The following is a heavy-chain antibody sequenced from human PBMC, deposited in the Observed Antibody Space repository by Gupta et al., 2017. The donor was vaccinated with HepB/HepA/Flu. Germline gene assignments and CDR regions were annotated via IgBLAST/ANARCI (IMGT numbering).Heavy chain of an antibody. Sequence: QVQLQESGPGLVKASETRSLTCTVSGGSISSYYWSWIRQPPGKVLEWIGYIYYSGRTNYNPSIKIRVTISVDTSKNQFSLKLSSVTAADTAVYYCARGGIAAAGLDYWGHGTLVTVAS. CDR3: ARGGIAAAGLDY. D-gene: IGHD6-13*01. CDR2: IYYSGRT. J-gene: IGHJ4*01. CDR1: GGSISSYY. V-gene: IGHV4-59*12.